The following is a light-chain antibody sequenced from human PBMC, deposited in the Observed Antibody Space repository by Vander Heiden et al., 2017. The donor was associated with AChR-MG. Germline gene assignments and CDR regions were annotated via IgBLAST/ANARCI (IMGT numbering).Light chain of an antibody. CDR1: QSISSY. V-gene: IGKV1-39*01. Sequence: DIQMTQSPSSLSASVGDRVTITCRASQSISSYLNWYQQKPEKAPKLLIYAASSLQSGVPSRFSGSGSGTDFTLTISSLQPEDFATYYCQQSYNTPRTFGQGTKVEIK. CDR2: AAS. J-gene: IGKJ1*01. CDR3: QQSYNTPRT.